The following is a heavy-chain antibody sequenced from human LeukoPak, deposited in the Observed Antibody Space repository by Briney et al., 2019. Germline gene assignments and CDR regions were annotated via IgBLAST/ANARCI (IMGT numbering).Heavy chain of an antibody. CDR1: GGSISSGDYF. CDR3: AREPNSIDPYYIDY. CDR2: IYYIGST. D-gene: IGHD4-11*01. J-gene: IGHJ4*02. V-gene: IGHV4-30-4*01. Sequence: TSQTLSLTCTVSGGSISSGDYFGSWIRQPPGKGLEWIGYIYYIGSTYYNPSLKSRVTISVDTSKNQFSLKLSSVTAEETAVYYCAREPNSIDPYYIDYWGQGTLVTVSS.